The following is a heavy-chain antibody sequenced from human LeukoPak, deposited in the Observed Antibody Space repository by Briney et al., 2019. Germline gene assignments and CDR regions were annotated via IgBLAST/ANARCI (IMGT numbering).Heavy chain of an antibody. J-gene: IGHJ6*03. D-gene: IGHD2-21*01. Sequence: GGSLRLSCAASGFTFSSYAMSWVCQAPGKGLEWVSAISGSGGSTYYADSVKGRFTISRDNSKNTLYLQMNSLRAEDTAVYYCAKVESNYYYYYYMDVWGKGTTVTVSS. CDR2: ISGSGGST. CDR3: AKVESNYYYYYYMDV. V-gene: IGHV3-23*01. CDR1: GFTFSSYA.